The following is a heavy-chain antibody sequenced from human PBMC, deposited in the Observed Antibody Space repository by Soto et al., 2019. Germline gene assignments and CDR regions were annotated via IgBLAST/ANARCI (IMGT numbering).Heavy chain of an antibody. CDR3: ARDGVGYGISTICLDWFDP. V-gene: IGHV1-18*01. D-gene: IGHD2-2*03. CDR1: GYTFTSYG. CDR2: ISAYNGNT. Sequence: QVQLVQSGAEVKKPGASVKVSCKASGYTFTSYGISWVRQAPGQGLEWMGWISAYNGNTKYAQKLQGRVTMTTDTSTSTAYMELRSLRSNDTAVYYWARDGVGYGISTICLDWFDPGGQGTLVTVSS. J-gene: IGHJ5*02.